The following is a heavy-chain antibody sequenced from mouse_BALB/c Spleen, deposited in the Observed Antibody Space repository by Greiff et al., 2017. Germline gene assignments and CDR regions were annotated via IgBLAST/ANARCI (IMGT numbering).Heavy chain of an antibody. Sequence: QVQLQQSGAELVKPGASVKLSCKASGYTFTSYDINWVRQRPEQGLEWIRWIFPGDGSTKYNEKFKGKATLTTDKSSSTAYMQLSRLTSEDSAVYFCARGLRNYFDYWGQGTTLTVSS. J-gene: IGHJ2*01. CDR3: ARGLRNYFDY. CDR1: GYTFTSYD. V-gene: IGHV1S56*01. CDR2: IFPGDGST. D-gene: IGHD2-4*01.